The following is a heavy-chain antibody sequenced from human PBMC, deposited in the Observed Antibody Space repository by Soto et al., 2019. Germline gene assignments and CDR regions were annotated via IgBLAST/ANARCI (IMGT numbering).Heavy chain of an antibody. V-gene: IGHV3-33*01. J-gene: IGHJ4*02. CDR1: GFTFRNYG. Sequence: QVQLVESGGGVVQSGRPLRLSCAASGFTFRNYGMHWVRQAPGKGLEWVAVIWYDGINKYYADSVKGRFTISRDDSKNSLYLQMNSLSAEDTAVYQCARDWTHHRDYWGQGTLVTVSS. CDR2: IWYDGINK. CDR3: ARDWTHHRDY. D-gene: IGHD1-1*01.